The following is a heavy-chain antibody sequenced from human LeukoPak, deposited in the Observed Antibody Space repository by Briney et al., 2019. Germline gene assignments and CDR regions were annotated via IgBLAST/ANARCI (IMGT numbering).Heavy chain of an antibody. J-gene: IGHJ4*02. CDR2: IYHSGST. V-gene: IGHV4-38-2*01. Sequence: PSETLSLTCAVSGYSISSGYYWGWIRQPPGKGLEWIGSIYHSGSTYYNPSLKSRVTISVDTSKNQFSLKLSSVTAADTAVYYCARVGTIFGVVKRPFDYWGQGTLVTVSS. CDR3: ARVGTIFGVVKRPFDY. CDR1: GYSISSGYY. D-gene: IGHD3-3*01.